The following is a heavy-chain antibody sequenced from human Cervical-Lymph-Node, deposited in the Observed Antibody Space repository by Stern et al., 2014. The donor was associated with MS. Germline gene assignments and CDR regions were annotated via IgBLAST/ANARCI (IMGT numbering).Heavy chain of an antibody. V-gene: IGHV1-2*02. CDR3: ARGSGTAYDLRGDY. J-gene: IGHJ4*01. D-gene: IGHD3-3*01. CDR2: INPNSGGT. Sequence: QDQLVQSGAEAKAPGASMKVSCKASGYIFTDYYLHWVRQAPGQGLEWLGGINPNSGGTNYAQNFQGRVTMTRDTSISAAYMELRWLGYADTAVYYCARGSGTAYDLRGDYWGQGTLVTVSS. CDR1: GYIFTDYY.